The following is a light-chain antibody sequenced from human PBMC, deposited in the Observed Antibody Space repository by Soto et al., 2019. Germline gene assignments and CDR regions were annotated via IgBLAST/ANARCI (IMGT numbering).Light chain of an antibody. CDR2: DAS. CDR1: QNINNY. Sequence: DIQMTQSPSSLSASVGDRVTITCQASQNINNYLNWYQQKPGRAPKLLIYDASNLETGVPSRFSGSGSGTDFTFTISSLQPEDFALYYCQQRNSWPPITFGQGTRLEIK. CDR3: QQRNSWPPIT. J-gene: IGKJ5*01. V-gene: IGKV1-33*01.